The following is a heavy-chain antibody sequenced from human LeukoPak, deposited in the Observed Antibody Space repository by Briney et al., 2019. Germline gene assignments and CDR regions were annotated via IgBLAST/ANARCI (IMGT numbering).Heavy chain of an antibody. CDR1: GGSISSGSYY. Sequence: SETLSLTCTVSGGSISSGSYYWSWIRQPAGKGLEWIGRIYTSGSTDYNPSLKSRVTISVDTSKNQFSLKLSSVTAADTAVYYCARDPYCSGGSCYSGVGFDYWGQGTLVTVSS. D-gene: IGHD2-15*01. CDR3: ARDPYCSGGSCYSGVGFDY. J-gene: IGHJ4*02. CDR2: IYTSGST. V-gene: IGHV4-61*02.